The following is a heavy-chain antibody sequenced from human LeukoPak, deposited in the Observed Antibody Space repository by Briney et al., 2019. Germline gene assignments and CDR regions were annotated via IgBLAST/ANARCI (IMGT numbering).Heavy chain of an antibody. V-gene: IGHV3-30-3*01. CDR2: ISYDGSNK. CDR3: ARVPRGYYIIQFDY. Sequence: GGSLRLSCAASGFTVSSNYMSWVRQAPGKGLEWVAVISYDGSNKYYADSVKGRFTISRDNSKNTLYLQMNSLRAEDTAVYYCARVPRGYYIIQFDYWGQGTLVTVSS. D-gene: IGHD3-3*01. CDR1: GFTVSSNY. J-gene: IGHJ4*02.